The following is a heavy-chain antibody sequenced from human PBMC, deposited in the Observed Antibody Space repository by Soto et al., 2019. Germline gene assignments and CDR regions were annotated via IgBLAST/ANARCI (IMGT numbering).Heavy chain of an antibody. CDR1: GYTFSSYF. V-gene: IGHV1-18*01. CDR2: ISAYNGNT. J-gene: IGHJ4*02. CDR3: ARDLPPVDY. Sequence: QVQLVQSGAEVKKPGASVKVSCKASGYTFSSYFISWVRQAPGQGLEWMGWISAYNGNTNYAQNLQGRVTMTTDTARTTAYMELRSLRSDDTAVCYCARDLPPVDYWGQGTLVTVSS.